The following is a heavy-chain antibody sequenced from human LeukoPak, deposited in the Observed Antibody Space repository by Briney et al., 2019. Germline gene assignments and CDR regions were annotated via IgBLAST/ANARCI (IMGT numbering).Heavy chain of an antibody. CDR1: GYSIISGYY. CDR3: ARAYCTTTSCYGRYFVY. J-gene: IGHJ4*02. D-gene: IGHD2-2*01. CDR2: IYHGGST. Sequence: PSETLSLTCAVSGYSIISGYYWGWIRQPRGEGLEWIGSIYHGGSTYYNPSLKSRVTMSVDTSKNQFSLKLSSVTAADTAVYYCARAYCTTTSCYGRYFVYWGQGTLVTVSS. V-gene: IGHV4-38-2*01.